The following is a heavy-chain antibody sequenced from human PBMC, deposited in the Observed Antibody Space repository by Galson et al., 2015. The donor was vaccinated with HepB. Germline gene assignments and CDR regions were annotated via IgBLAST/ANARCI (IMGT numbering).Heavy chain of an antibody. D-gene: IGHD3-9*01. CDR3: ARYYDLLTRAHNSYYYGMDG. Sequence: SVKVSCKASGYTFNDYDIAWVRQAPGQGLEWMGWISAHKGITKLVQKFQGRVTITTDTFTTTAYMELRNLKSDDTAVYFCARYYDLLTRAHNSYYYGMDGWGQGTTVTVS. V-gene: IGHV1-18*01. J-gene: IGHJ6*02. CDR1: GYTFNDYD. CDR2: ISAHKGIT.